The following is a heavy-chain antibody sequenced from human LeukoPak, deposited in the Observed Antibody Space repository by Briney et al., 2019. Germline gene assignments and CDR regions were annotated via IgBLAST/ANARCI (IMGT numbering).Heavy chain of an antibody. V-gene: IGHV4-34*01. CDR3: ARRGYYYDSSGYYKGFFDY. Sequence: SETLSLTCAVYGGSFSGYYWSWIRQPPGKGLEWIGEINHSGSTNYNPFLKSRVTISVDTSKNQFSLKLSSVTAADTAVYYCARRGYYYDSSGYYKGFFDYWGQGTLVTVSS. CDR1: GGSFSGYY. D-gene: IGHD3-22*01. CDR2: INHSGST. J-gene: IGHJ4*02.